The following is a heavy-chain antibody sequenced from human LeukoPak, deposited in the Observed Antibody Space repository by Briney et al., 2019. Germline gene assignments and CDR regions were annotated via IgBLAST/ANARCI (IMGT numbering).Heavy chain of an antibody. CDR3: ARAGNYYYDSSGPFDY. J-gene: IGHJ4*02. CDR1: GGSISSGSYY. D-gene: IGHD3-22*01. V-gene: IGHV4-61*02. Sequence: SETLSLTCTVSGGSISSGSYYWSWIRQPAGKGLEWIGRIYTSGSTNYDPSLKSRVTISVDPSKNQFSLKLSSVTAADTAVYYCARAGNYYYDSSGPFDYWGQGTLVTVSS. CDR2: IYTSGST.